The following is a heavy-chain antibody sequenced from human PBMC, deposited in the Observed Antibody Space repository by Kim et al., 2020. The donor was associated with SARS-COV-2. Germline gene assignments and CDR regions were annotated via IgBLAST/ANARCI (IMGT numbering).Heavy chain of an antibody. CDR2: ISGSGNGK. CDR1: GFTFESYA. D-gene: IGHD3-10*01. V-gene: IGHV3-23*01. Sequence: GGSLRLSCAVSGFTFESYAMTWVRQAPGKGLEWVSSISGSGNGKYYADSVKGRLTISRDNSKNTLRLQINSLTVEDTALYYCAKLGPGKDYLGQGILVTV. CDR3: AKLGPGKDY. J-gene: IGHJ4*02.